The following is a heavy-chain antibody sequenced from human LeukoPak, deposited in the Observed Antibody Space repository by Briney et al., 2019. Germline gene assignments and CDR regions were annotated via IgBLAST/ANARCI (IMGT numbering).Heavy chain of an antibody. D-gene: IGHD2/OR15-2a*01. V-gene: IGHV3-74*01. CDR2: INNDGIST. CDR3: VRGGFRTFDY. J-gene: IGHJ4*02. Sequence: GGSLRLSCAASGFSFSDYWMHWVRQAPGKGLVWVSRINNDGISTVYADSVEGRFTISRDNAKNTLFLQMNSLRAEDTAVYYCVRGGFRTFDYWGQGTLVTVSS. CDR1: GFSFSDYW.